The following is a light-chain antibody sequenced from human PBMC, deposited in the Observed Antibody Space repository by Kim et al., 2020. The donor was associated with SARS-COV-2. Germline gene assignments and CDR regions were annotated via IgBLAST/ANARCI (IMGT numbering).Light chain of an antibody. CDR1: QIGGSY. CDR3: QQRSNWPIT. V-gene: IGKV3-11*01. CDR2: DTS. Sequence: LSPGEMATLSCRASQIGGSYLGWYQQKPGQAPRLLIYDTSNRATGFPARFSGSGSGTDFTLTINSLEPEDFAVYYCQQRSNWPITFGQGTRLEIK. J-gene: IGKJ5*01.